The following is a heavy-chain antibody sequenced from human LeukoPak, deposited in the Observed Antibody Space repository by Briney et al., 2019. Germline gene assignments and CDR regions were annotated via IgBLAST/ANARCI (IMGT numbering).Heavy chain of an antibody. CDR3: AKSVILTGLFDY. CDR2: MSGSGDTT. V-gene: IGHV3-23*01. J-gene: IGHJ4*02. Sequence: GGSLRLSCAASGFTFSSYAMSWVRQAPGKGLGWVSAMSGSGDTTYYTDSVKGRFTISRDNSKNTVYLQMTSLRAEDTAVYYCAKSVILTGLFDYWGQGTLVTVSS. CDR1: GFTFSSYA. D-gene: IGHD3-9*01.